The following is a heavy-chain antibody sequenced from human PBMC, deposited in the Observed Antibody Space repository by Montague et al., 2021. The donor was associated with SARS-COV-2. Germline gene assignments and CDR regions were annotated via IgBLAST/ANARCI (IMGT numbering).Heavy chain of an antibody. CDR2: ISYDGSDK. Sequence: SLRLPCAASGFTFSSFAVHWVRQAPGKGLEWVAVISYDGSDKYYVDSVEGRFTISRDNSKNTLYLQMNSLRAEDTAVYYCARDVYSSSWFARPDNWGQGTLVTVSS. D-gene: IGHD6-13*01. V-gene: IGHV3-30*04. J-gene: IGHJ4*02. CDR1: GFTFSSFA. CDR3: ARDVYSSSWFARPDN.